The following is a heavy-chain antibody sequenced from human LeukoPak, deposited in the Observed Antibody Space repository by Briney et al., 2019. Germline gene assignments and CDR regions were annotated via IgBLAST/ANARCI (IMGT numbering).Heavy chain of an antibody. CDR3: ARLVGIVVVPAAIRYYYYGMDV. Sequence: SETLSLTCAVYGGSFSGYYWSWIRQPPGKGLEWIGEINHSGSTNYNPSLKSRVTISVDTSKNQFSLKLSSVTAADTAVYYCARLVGIVVVPAAIRYYYYGMDVWGQGTTVTVSS. CDR2: INHSGST. J-gene: IGHJ6*02. V-gene: IGHV4-34*01. D-gene: IGHD2-2*02. CDR1: GGSFSGYY.